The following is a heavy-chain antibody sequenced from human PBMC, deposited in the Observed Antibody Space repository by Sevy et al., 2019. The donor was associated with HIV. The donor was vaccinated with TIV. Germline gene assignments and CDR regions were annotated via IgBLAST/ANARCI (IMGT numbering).Heavy chain of an antibody. CDR2: IKSKTDGATR. V-gene: IGHV3-15*01. CDR1: GFTFSKAW. D-gene: IGHD1-26*01. Sequence: GGSLRLSCVVSGFTFSKAWMSWVRQAPGKGLEWVGRIKSKTDGATRDLAAPVKGRIIISRDDSKNTLYLQISNLKIEDTGVYFCAAGVGASDFDYWGQGTLVTVSS. J-gene: IGHJ4*02. CDR3: AAGVGASDFDY.